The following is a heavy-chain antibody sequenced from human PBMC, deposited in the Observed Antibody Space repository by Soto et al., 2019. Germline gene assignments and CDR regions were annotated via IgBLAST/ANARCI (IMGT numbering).Heavy chain of an antibody. Sequence: PSETLSLTCAVYVESFIGYYWTCIRQPPGKWLEWIGEINHRGSANYNPSLKSRVTISVDTSNNQFSLKLSSVTAADTSVYYCARTDIANTNCFDPWGQGTLATVSS. CDR3: ARTDIANTNCFDP. CDR2: INHRGSA. J-gene: IGHJ5*02. D-gene: IGHD5-12*01. CDR1: VESFIGYY. V-gene: IGHV4-34*01.